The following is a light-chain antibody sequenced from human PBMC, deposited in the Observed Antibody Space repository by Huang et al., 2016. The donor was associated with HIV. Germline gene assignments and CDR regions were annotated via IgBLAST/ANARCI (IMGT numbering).Light chain of an antibody. CDR2: SAS. J-gene: IGKJ4*01. CDR1: QSVSNN. V-gene: IGKV3-15*01. CDR3: QQYQDWPPEALT. Sequence: EIVMTQSPVTLSVSPGERVTLSCRASQSVSNNLAWYQQKPGQAPRLLIYSASTRVASIPARFSGSGSGTEFTLTISSLQSEDVAVYYCQQYQDWPPEALTFGGGTKVE.